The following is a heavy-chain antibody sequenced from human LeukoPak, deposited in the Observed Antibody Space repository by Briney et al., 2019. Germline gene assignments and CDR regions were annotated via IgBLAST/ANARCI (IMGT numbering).Heavy chain of an antibody. D-gene: IGHD3-22*01. V-gene: IGHV3-48*01. CDR3: ARDFHRYGYDCSDYYTTFDI. CDR2: ISSSSSTI. CDR1: GFIFSSYS. Sequence: GGSLRLSCAASGFIFSSYSMNWVRQAPGKGLEWVSYISSSSSTIYYADSVKGRFTISRDNAKNSLYLQMNSLRADDTAVYYCARDFHRYGYDCSDYYTTFDIWGQGTMVTVSS. J-gene: IGHJ3*02.